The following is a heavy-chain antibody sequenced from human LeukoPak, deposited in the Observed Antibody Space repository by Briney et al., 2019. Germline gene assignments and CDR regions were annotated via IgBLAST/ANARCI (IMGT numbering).Heavy chain of an antibody. D-gene: IGHD5-18*01. CDR1: GFTFSSYA. Sequence: PGRSLRLSCAASGFTFSSYAIHWVRQAPGKGLEWVAVISFDGSNKYYADSVKGRFTISRDNSKNTLYLQMNSLRAEDTAVYYCASVDTVFDIWGQGTMVTVSS. J-gene: IGHJ3*02. CDR2: ISFDGSNK. V-gene: IGHV3-30*04. CDR3: ASVDTVFDI.